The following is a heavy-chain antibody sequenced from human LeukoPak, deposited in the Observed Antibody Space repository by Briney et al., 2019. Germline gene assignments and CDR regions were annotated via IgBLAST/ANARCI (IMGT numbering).Heavy chain of an antibody. CDR2: IYSGGST. Sequence: PGGSLRLSCAASGFTFSSYWMSWVRQAPGKGLEWVSVIYSGGSTYYADSVKGRFTISRDNSKNTLYLQMNSLRAEDTAVYYCARDPDGYNKEAYWGQGTLVTVSS. D-gene: IGHD5-12*01. CDR3: ARDPDGYNKEAY. J-gene: IGHJ4*02. V-gene: IGHV3-66*01. CDR1: GFTFSSYW.